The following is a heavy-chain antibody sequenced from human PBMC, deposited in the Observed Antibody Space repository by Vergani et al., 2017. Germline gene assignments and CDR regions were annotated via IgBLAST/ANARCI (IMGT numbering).Heavy chain of an antibody. J-gene: IGHJ3*02. D-gene: IGHD2-21*02. Sequence: QVQLVESGGGVVQPGRSLRLSCAASGFTFNQYGMHWVRQAPGKGLEWVAVTWYDGNNKQYADSVKGRFTISRDNSKSTMYLQMNSLRDEDTGVYYCARNPYCGGDCYSDAFDIWGQGTMVTVSS. CDR2: TWYDGNNK. CDR3: ARNPYCGGDCYSDAFDI. CDR1: GFTFNQYG. V-gene: IGHV3-33*01.